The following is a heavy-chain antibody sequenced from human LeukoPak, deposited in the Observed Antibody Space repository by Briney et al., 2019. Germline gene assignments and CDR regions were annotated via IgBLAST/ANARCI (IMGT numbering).Heavy chain of an antibody. V-gene: IGHV1-2*02. J-gene: IGHJ4*02. CDR1: GYTFTGYY. D-gene: IGHD6-6*01. CDR3: ARPSIAVLDFDY. Sequence: GESLKISCKGSGYTFTGYYMHWVRQAPGQGLEWMGLINPNSGGTNYAQKFQGRVTMTRDTSISTAYMELSRLRSDGPAVYYCARPSIAVLDFDYWGQGTLVTVSS. CDR2: INPNSGGT.